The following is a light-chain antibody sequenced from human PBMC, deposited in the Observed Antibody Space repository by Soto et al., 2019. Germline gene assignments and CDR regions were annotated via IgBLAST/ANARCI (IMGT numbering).Light chain of an antibody. J-gene: IGKJ1*01. Sequence: IVMTQSPATLSVSPGERANLSCRASQSVGTKLAWYQQTPGQAPRLLIYGASTRVTGIPARFSGSGSGTEFTLTISSLQSEDFAVYYCQQYHNRWTFGQGTKVDMK. CDR1: QSVGTK. CDR2: GAS. CDR3: QQYHNRWT. V-gene: IGKV3-15*01.